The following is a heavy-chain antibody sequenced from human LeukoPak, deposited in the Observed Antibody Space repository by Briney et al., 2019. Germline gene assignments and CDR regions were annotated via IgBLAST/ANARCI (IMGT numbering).Heavy chain of an antibody. D-gene: IGHD5/OR15-5a*01. CDR3: ARWAGTGSPQFYDPLDY. J-gene: IGHJ4*02. CDR2: LIPIFNTP. CDR1: GGTFSNYA. Sequence: ASVKVSCKASGGTFSNYAFSWVRQAPGQGLEWMGGLIPIFNTPVYAQKFQGRVTINADASTSTAYMELSSLTSDDTALYYCARWAGTGSPQFYDPLDYWGQGTLVTVSS. V-gene: IGHV1-69*01.